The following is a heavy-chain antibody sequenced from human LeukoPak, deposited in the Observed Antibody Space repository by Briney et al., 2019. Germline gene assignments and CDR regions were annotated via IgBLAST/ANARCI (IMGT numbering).Heavy chain of an antibody. D-gene: IGHD3-22*01. CDR1: GYTFTSYG. CDR2: ISAYNGNT. V-gene: IGHV1-18*01. J-gene: IGHJ4*02. CDR3: ARAYYESSAYRHAVYFDY. Sequence: ASVNVSCKASGYTFTSYGISWVRQAPGQGLEWMGWISAYNGNTNYAQKLQGRVTMTKDTSTNTVYMHLSSLSSDDTAVYYCARAYYESSAYRHAVYFDYWGQGTLVTVSS.